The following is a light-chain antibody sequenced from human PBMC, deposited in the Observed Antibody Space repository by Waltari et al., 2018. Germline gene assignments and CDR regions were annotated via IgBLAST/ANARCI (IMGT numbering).Light chain of an antibody. Sequence: SALTQPASVSGSPGQSITISCTGTTSDVGGSNYVSWYQQDPGKAPKLIIFEVSNRHSGGSNRFSGCKSGNTASLTISGLQAEDDADYYCASFRSDSTYVFGTGTKVTVL. V-gene: IGLV2-14*01. CDR3: ASFRSDSTYV. CDR1: TSDVGGSNY. CDR2: EVS. J-gene: IGLJ1*01.